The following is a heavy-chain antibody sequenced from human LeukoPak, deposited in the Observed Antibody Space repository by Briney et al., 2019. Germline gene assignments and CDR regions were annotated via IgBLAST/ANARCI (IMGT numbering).Heavy chain of an antibody. V-gene: IGHV3-23*01. CDR1: GFTFSSYA. CDR3: AKTLDYGGNEGFDY. Sequence: GGSLRLSCAASGFTFSSYAMSWVRQAPGKGLEWVPGTRGSGGSTYYADSVKGRFTISKDNSKNALYLQMNSLRAEDTAVYYCAKTLDYGGNEGFDYWGQGTLVTVSS. D-gene: IGHD4-23*01. J-gene: IGHJ4*02. CDR2: TRGSGGST.